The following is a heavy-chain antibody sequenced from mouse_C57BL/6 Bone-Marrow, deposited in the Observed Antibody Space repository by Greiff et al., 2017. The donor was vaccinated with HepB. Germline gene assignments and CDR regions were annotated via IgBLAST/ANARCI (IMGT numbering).Heavy chain of an antibody. CDR1: GFSLNSYG. J-gene: IGHJ4*01. Sequence: QVQLQQSGPGLVQPSQSLSITCTVSGFSLNSYGLHWVRQSPGKGLEWLGVIWSGGSTDYNAAFIYRLSISKDNSKSKVFFKMNSLQADDTAIYYCARKDNYGSREDYYAMDYWGQGTSVTVSS. D-gene: IGHD1-1*01. CDR2: IWSGGST. CDR3: ARKDNYGSREDYYAMDY. V-gene: IGHV2-2*01.